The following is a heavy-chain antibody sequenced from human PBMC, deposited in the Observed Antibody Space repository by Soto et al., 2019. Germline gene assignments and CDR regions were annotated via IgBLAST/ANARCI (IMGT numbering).Heavy chain of an antibody. D-gene: IGHD5-18*01. V-gene: IGHV5-51*01. CDR2: IYRGDSDI. Sequence: PGESLKISCKGSGYSFTSYWIAWVRQMPGKGLEWMGIIYRGDSDIRYSPSFQGQVTISTDKSISTAYLQWNSLKASDTAMYYCATAGHSYVSFDFWGQGTLVTVSS. CDR3: ATAGHSYVSFDF. J-gene: IGHJ4*02. CDR1: GYSFTSYW.